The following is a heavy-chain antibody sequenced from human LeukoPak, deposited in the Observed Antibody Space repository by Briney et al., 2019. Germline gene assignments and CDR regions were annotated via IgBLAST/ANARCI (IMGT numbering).Heavy chain of an antibody. V-gene: IGHV3-23*01. J-gene: IGHJ4*02. CDR1: GFTFSAYE. D-gene: IGHD5-18*01. CDR2: ISGSGGST. Sequence: GGSLRLSCAASGFTFSAYEMNWVRQAPGKGLEWVSDISGSGGSTYYADSVKGRFTISRDNSKNTMYLQMNSLRAEDTAVYYCAKRIQSAMAMGYWGQGTLVTVSS. CDR3: AKRIQSAMAMGY.